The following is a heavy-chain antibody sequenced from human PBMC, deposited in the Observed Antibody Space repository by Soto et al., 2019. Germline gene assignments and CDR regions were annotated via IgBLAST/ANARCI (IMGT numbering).Heavy chain of an antibody. CDR3: ARRGGGPQWLDDY. J-gene: IGHJ4*02. CDR2: IYPGDSDT. D-gene: IGHD6-19*01. CDR1: GYSFTSYW. V-gene: IGHV5-51*01. Sequence: GESLNISCKGSGYSFTSYWIGWVRQMPGKGLEWMGIIYPGDSDTRYSPSFQGQVTISADKSISTAYLHWSSLKASDPAMYYWARRGGGPQWLDDYWGQGTLVTVSS.